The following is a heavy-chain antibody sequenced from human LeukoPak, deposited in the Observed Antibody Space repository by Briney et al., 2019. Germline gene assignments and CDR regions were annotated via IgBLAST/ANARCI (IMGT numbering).Heavy chain of an antibody. CDR3: AKDDNYDILTGYYIPHDAFDI. CDR2: ISGSGGRT. D-gene: IGHD3-9*01. J-gene: IGHJ3*02. V-gene: IGHV3-23*01. Sequence: GGSLRLSCGASGFTFSSYAMSWVRQAPGKGLEWVSVISGSGGRTYYADSVKGRFTISRDNSKNTLSLQMNSLRAEDTAVYYCAKDDNYDILTGYYIPHDAFDIWGQGTMVTVSS. CDR1: GFTFSSYA.